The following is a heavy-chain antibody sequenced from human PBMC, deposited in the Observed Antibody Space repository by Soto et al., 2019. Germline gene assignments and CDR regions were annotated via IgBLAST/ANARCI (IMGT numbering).Heavy chain of an antibody. V-gene: IGHV4-30-4*01. J-gene: IGHJ5*02. D-gene: IGHD6-19*01. CDR2: IYYTGSA. CDR3: ARDLETYSSGWYGLSP. CDR1: GGSISSGDYY. Sequence: PSETLSLTCTVSGGSISSGDYYWSWIRQPPGKGLEWIGYIYYTGSAFYNPSLKSRLTISVDTSKNQFSLNSLRAEDTAVYYCARDLETYSSGWYGLSPWGQGTLVTVSS.